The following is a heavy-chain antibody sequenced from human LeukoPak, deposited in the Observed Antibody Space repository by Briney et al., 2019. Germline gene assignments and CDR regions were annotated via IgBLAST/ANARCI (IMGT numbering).Heavy chain of an antibody. D-gene: IGHD2-15*01. CDR3: ARGSVVVAAAFDY. CDR2: ISANNGYT. CDR1: GYTFTGYY. V-gene: IGHV1-18*04. J-gene: IGHJ4*02. Sequence: ASVKVSCKASGYTFTGYYMHWVRQAPGQGLEWMGWISANNGYTNYAQKLQGRVTMTTDTSTSTAYMELRSLRSDDTAVYYCARGSVVVAAAFDYWGRGTLVTVSS.